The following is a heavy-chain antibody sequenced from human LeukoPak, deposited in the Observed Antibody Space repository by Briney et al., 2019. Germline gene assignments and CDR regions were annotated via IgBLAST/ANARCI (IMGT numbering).Heavy chain of an antibody. CDR1: GFTFSSYE. J-gene: IGHJ6*02. V-gene: IGHV3-48*03. D-gene: IGHD3-22*01. CDR3: ARDPLYYYDSSGYYSHYYGMDV. CDR2: ISSSGSTI. Sequence: HPGGSLRLSCAASGFTFSSYEMNWVRQAPGKGLEWVSYISSSGSTIYYADSVKGRFTISRDNAKNSLSLQMNSLRAEDTAVYYCARDPLYYYDSSGYYSHYYGMDVWGQGTTVTVSS.